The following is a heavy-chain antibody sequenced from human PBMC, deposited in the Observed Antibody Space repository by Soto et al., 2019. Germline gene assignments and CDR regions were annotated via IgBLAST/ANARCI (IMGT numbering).Heavy chain of an antibody. CDR2: IIPIFGTA. D-gene: IGHD2-8*02. CDR3: ATHWTGVPRYYYGMDV. CDR1: GGTFSSYA. J-gene: IGHJ6*02. V-gene: IGHV1-69*12. Sequence: QVQLVQSGAEVKKPASSVKVSCKASGGTFSSYAISWVRQAPGQGLEWMGGIIPIFGTADYAQKFQGRVTINADESTSTAYMELSSLRSEDTAVYYCATHWTGVPRYYYGMDVWGQGTTVTVSS.